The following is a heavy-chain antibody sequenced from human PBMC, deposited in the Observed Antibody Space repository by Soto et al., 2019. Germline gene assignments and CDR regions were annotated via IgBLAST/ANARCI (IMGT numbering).Heavy chain of an antibody. J-gene: IGHJ5*02. V-gene: IGHV4-30-4*01. Sequence: SETLSLTCTVSGGSISSGDYYWSWICQPPGKGLEWIGYIYYSGSTYYNPSPKSRVTISVDTSKNQFSLKLSSVTAADTAVYYCARVGAWFDPWGQGTLVTVSS. CDR3: ARVGAWFDP. CDR2: IYYSGST. CDR1: GGSISSGDYY.